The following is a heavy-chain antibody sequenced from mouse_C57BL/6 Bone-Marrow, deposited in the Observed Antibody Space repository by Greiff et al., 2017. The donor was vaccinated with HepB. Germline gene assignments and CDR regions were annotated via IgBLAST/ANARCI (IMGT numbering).Heavy chain of an antibody. J-gene: IGHJ1*03. V-gene: IGHV1-15*01. CDR1: GYTFTDYE. CDR3: AMGGFHDGYYGYWYFDV. Sequence: VKLMESGAELVRPGASVTLSCKASGYTFTDYEMHWVKQTPVHGLEWIGAIDPETGGTAYNQKFKGKAILTADKSSSTAYMELRSLTSEDSAVYYCAMGGFHDGYYGYWYFDVWGTGTTVTVSS. CDR2: IDPETGGT. D-gene: IGHD2-3*01.